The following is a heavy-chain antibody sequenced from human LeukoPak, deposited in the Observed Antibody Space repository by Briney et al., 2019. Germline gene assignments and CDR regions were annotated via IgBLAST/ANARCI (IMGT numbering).Heavy chain of an antibody. CDR2: ISYDGSNK. V-gene: IGHV3-30-3*01. D-gene: IGHD5-18*01. J-gene: IGHJ4*02. Sequence: PGGSLRLSCAASGFTFSSYAMHWVRQAPGKGLEWVAVISYDGSNKYYGDSVKGRFTISRDNSKNTLYLQMNSLRAEDTAVYYCASQGRDTAMVTTFDYWGQGTLVTVSS. CDR1: GFTFSSYA. CDR3: ASQGRDTAMVTTFDY.